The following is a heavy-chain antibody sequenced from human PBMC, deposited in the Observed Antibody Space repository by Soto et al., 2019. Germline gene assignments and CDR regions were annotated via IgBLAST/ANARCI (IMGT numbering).Heavy chain of an antibody. D-gene: IGHD2-15*01. J-gene: IGHJ4*02. CDR2: INAGNGNT. CDR1: GYIFTNYA. CDR3: ARGPGGPDGPGDY. Sequence: QVQFVQSGAEVKKPGASVKVSCKASGYIFTNYAMHWVRQAPGQRLEWMGWINAGNGNTKYSQRFQGRVTITRDTSGSTAYMELSSLRSEDTAVYYCARGPGGPDGPGDYWGQGTLVTVSS. V-gene: IGHV1-3*01.